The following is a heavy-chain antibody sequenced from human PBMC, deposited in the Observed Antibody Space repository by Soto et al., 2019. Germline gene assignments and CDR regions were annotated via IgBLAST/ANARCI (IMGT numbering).Heavy chain of an antibody. CDR1: GGTFSSYA. J-gene: IGHJ5*02. V-gene: IGHV1-69*13. CDR2: IIPIFGTA. Sequence: ASVKVSCKASGGTFSSYAISWVRQAPGQGLEWMGGIIPIFGTANYAQKFQGRVTITADESTSTAYMELSSLRSGDTAVYYCARDIVATIKGGNWFDPWGQGTMVTVYS. D-gene: IGHD5-12*01. CDR3: ARDIVATIKGGNWFDP.